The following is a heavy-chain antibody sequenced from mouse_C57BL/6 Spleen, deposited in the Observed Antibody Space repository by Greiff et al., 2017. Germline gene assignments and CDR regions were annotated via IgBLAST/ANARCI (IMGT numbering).Heavy chain of an antibody. D-gene: IGHD1-1*02. V-gene: IGHV5-17*01. Sequence: EVHLVESGGGLVKPGGSLKLSCAASGFTFSDYGMHWVRQAPEKGLEWVAYISSGSSTIYYADTVKGRFTISRDNAKNTLFLQMTSLRSEDTAMYYCARGWLGGYYAMDYWGQGTSVTVSS. J-gene: IGHJ4*01. CDR3: ARGWLGGYYAMDY. CDR2: ISSGSSTI. CDR1: GFTFSDYG.